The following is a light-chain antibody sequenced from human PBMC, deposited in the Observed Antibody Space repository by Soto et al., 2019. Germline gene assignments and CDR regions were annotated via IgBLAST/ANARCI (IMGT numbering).Light chain of an antibody. CDR1: QSVSNRY. J-gene: IGKJ2*02. V-gene: IGKV3-20*01. Sequence: EIVLTQSPGALSLSPGERATLSCRTSQSVSNRYLAWYQQKPGQAPRLLIYGASSRATGIPDRFSGSGSGTDFTLTIIRLEPEDFVVYFCQKYGSSPRTFGQGTKVDIK. CDR2: GAS. CDR3: QKYGSSPRT.